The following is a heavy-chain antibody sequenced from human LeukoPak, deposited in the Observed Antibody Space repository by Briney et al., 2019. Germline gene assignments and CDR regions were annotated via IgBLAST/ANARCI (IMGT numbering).Heavy chain of an antibody. CDR1: GFTFSDYY. J-gene: IGHJ4*02. V-gene: IGHV3-11*01. Sequence: PGGSLRLSCAASGFTFSDYYMSWIRQAPGKGLEWVSYISSSGSTIYYADSVKGRFTISRDNAKNSLYLQMNSLRAEDTAVYYCARAPPSDIQLLDYRGQGTLVTVSS. D-gene: IGHD5-18*01. CDR3: ARAPPSDIQLLDY. CDR2: ISSSGSTI.